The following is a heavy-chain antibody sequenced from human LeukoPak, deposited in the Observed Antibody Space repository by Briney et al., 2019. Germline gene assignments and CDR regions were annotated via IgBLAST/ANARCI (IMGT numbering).Heavy chain of an antibody. CDR3: TREGIAVTHDY. CDR2: IRSKAYGGTT. D-gene: IGHD6-19*01. Sequence: GGSLRLSCTASGFTFGDYAMSWFRQAPGKGLEWVGFIRSKAYGGTTEYAASVKGRFTISRDDSKSIAYLQMNSLKTEDTAVYYCTREGIAVTHDYWGQGTLVTVSS. CDR1: GFTFGDYA. V-gene: IGHV3-49*03. J-gene: IGHJ4*02.